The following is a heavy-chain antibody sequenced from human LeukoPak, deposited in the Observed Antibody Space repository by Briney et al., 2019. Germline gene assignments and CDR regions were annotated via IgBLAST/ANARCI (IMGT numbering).Heavy chain of an antibody. CDR1: GYTFINYG. CDR2: ISPYNGNT. CDR3: ASFHYNYVWGTYREGGNY. Sequence: GASVKVSCKTSGYTFINYGISWVRQAPGQGLEWMGWISPYNGNTNYAQKFQGRVTMTTDTSTSTAYMELRSLRSEATAVYYCASFHYNYVWGTYREGGNYWGQGTLVTVSS. J-gene: IGHJ4*02. V-gene: IGHV1-18*01. D-gene: IGHD3-16*02.